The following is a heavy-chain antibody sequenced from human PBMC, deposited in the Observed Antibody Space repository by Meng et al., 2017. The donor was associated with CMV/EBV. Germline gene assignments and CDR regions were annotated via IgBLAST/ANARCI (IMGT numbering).Heavy chain of an antibody. V-gene: IGHV3-23*01. CDR3: AKVSIVGATEPFDF. CDR1: GFTFSSYG. J-gene: IGHJ4*02. D-gene: IGHD1-26*01. CDR2: ISGRGDIT. Sequence: EVQLLESGGGLVQPGWSLRLFCVASGFTFSSYGMRWVRQAPGKGLEWVSVISGRGDITYYADSVKGRFTISRDNSKNTLYLQMNSLRAEDTAVFYCAKVSIVGATEPFDFWGQGTLVTVSS.